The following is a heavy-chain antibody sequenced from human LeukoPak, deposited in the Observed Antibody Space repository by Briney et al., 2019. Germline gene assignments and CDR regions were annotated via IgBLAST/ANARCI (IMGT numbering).Heavy chain of an antibody. D-gene: IGHD3-22*01. CDR3: VKHGYSSGWPQVPSQH. V-gene: IGHV3-23*01. CDR1: GFTFRSYG. J-gene: IGHJ1*01. CDR2: ISGNGGST. Sequence: GTSLRLSCAASGFTFRSYGIHWVRQAPGKGLEWVSVISGNGGSTSYADSVKGRFTTSRDDSKDTLYLQMNGLRAGDTATYYCVKHGYSSGWPQVPSQHWGQGTLVTVSS.